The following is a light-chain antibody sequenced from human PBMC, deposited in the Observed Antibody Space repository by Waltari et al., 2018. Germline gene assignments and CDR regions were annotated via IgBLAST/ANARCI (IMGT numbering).Light chain of an antibody. CDR1: QDISNW. V-gene: IGKV1-12*01. CDR2: TVS. Sequence: DIQMTQSPSSVSASVGDRVTITCRASQDISNWLAWYQQKSGKAPKLLIHTVSTLQIGVPPRFSGSGSVTDFTLTISSLQPEDFATYFCQQASGLPWTFGQGTKVEIK. J-gene: IGKJ1*01. CDR3: QQASGLPWT.